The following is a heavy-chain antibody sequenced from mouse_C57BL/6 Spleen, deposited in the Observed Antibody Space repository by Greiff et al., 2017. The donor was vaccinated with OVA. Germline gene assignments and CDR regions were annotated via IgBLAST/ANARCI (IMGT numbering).Heavy chain of an antibody. V-gene: IGHV1-39*01. CDR1: GYSFTDYN. J-gene: IGHJ4*01. Sequence: VQLQQSGPELVKPGASVKISCKASGYSFTDYNMNWVQQSNGKSLEWIGVINPNFGTTSYNQKFKGKATLTVDQSSSAAYMQLNSLTSEDSAVYYCARVGVDGYSEGYYAMDYWGQGTSVTVSS. CDR3: ARVGVDGYSEGYYAMDY. CDR2: INPNFGTT. D-gene: IGHD2-3*01.